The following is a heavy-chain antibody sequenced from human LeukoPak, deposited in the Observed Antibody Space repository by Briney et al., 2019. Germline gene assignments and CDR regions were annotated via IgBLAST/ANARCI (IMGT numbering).Heavy chain of an antibody. Sequence: SETLSLTCTVSGGSISSGGYYWSWIRQPPGKGLEWIGDIYYSGSIKYNPSLKSRVTMSVDTSKNQFSLKLSSVTAADTAIYYCARENPSGYYNRPIDYWGQGTLVTVSS. J-gene: IGHJ4*02. CDR1: GGSISSGGYY. CDR2: IYYSGSI. D-gene: IGHD3-22*01. V-gene: IGHV4-61*08. CDR3: ARENPSGYYNRPIDY.